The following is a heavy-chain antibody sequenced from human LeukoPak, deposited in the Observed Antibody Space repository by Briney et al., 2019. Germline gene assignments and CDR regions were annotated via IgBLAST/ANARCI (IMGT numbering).Heavy chain of an antibody. Sequence: ASVKVSCKASGYTFTGYYMHWVRQAPGQGLEWMGRINPNSGGTNYAQKFQGRVTKTRDTSISTAYMELSSLRSEDTAVYYCTRDAAPSAKYYFDFWGQGTLVTVSS. CDR3: TRDAAPSAKYYFDF. CDR1: GYTFTGYY. CDR2: INPNSGGT. D-gene: IGHD2-15*01. V-gene: IGHV1-2*06. J-gene: IGHJ4*02.